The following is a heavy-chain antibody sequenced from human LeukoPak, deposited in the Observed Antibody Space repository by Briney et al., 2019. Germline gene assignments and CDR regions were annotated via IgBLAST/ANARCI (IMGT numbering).Heavy chain of an antibody. CDR3: AKEEWGFGEFPLFMDV. V-gene: IGHV3-23*01. CDR1: GFTFSSYG. Sequence: PGGSLRLSCAASGFTFSSYGMSWVRQAPGKGLEWVSAISGSGGSTYYADSVKGRFTISRDKSKNTLYLQMNSLRAEDTAVYYCAKEEWGFGEFPLFMDVWGKGTTATISS. J-gene: IGHJ6*03. CDR2: ISGSGGST. D-gene: IGHD3-10*01.